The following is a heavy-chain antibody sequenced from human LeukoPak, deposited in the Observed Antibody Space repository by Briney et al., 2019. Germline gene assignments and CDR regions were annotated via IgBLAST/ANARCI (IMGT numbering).Heavy chain of an antibody. V-gene: IGHV1-3*01. Sequence: GASVKVSCKASGYTFTSYAMHWVRQAPGQRLEWMGWINAGNGNTKYSQKFQGRVTITRDTSASTAYMELSSLRSEDMAVYYCARMRGYCSGGSCYFDYWGQGTLVTVSS. CDR2: INAGNGNT. CDR1: GYTFTSYA. D-gene: IGHD2-15*01. CDR3: ARMRGYCSGGSCYFDY. J-gene: IGHJ4*02.